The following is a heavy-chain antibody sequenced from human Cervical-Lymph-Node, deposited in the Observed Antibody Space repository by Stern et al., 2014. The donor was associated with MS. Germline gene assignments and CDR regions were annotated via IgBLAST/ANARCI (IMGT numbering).Heavy chain of an antibody. CDR3: AKVSDDYDAHWFFDL. V-gene: IGHV3-23*01. CDR2: LSGIGGST. D-gene: IGHD4-17*01. Sequence: EVQLLESGGGFVKPGGSLRLSCAVSGFTFSNYGMSWVRRAPGKGLEWVSALSGIGGSTFYADAVKGRFTISRNKFQNTLYLQMSSLRADDTAVYYCAKVSDDYDAHWFFDLGGRGTLVTVSS. J-gene: IGHJ2*01. CDR1: GFTFSNYG.